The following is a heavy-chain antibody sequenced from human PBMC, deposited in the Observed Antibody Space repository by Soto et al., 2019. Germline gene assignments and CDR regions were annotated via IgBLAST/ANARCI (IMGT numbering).Heavy chain of an antibody. CDR1: AFTFSTYA. CDR3: ARDGAGRNGYYPYFDY. Sequence: QVQLVESGGGVVQPGRSLRLSCAASAFTFSTYAMHWVRQAPGKGLEWVAVIWSDGSIQYYPDSVKGRFTISRDNSKNTLYLQMNSLRDEDTAVYYCARDGAGRNGYYPYFDYWGQGTLVTVSS. CDR2: IWSDGSIQ. D-gene: IGHD3-22*01. V-gene: IGHV3-33*01. J-gene: IGHJ4*02.